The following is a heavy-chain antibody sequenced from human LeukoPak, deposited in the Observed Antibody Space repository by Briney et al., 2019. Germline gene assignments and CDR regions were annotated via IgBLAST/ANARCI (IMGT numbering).Heavy chain of an antibody. CDR3: ASFRDSPDAFDI. CDR1: GGSIGSYY. J-gene: IGHJ3*02. V-gene: IGHV4-59*01. Sequence: SETLSLTCTVSGGSIGSYYWSWIRQPPGKGLEWIGYVYYSGSTNYNPSLKSRVTISVDTSKNQFSLKLSSVTAADTAVYYCASFRDSPDAFDIWGQGTMVTVSS. D-gene: IGHD5-24*01. CDR2: VYYSGST.